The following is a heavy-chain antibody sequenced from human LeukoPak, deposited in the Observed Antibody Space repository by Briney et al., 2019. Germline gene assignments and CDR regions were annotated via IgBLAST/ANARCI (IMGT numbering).Heavy chain of an antibody. Sequence: ASVKVSCKASGYTFTSYGISRVRQAPGQGLEWMGWISAYNGNTNYAQKLQGRVTMTTDTSTSTAYMELRSLRSDDTAVYYCARDLIVGAALPTDAFDIWGQGTMVTVSS. CDR1: GYTFTSYG. J-gene: IGHJ3*02. CDR2: ISAYNGNT. D-gene: IGHD1-26*01. V-gene: IGHV1-18*01. CDR3: ARDLIVGAALPTDAFDI.